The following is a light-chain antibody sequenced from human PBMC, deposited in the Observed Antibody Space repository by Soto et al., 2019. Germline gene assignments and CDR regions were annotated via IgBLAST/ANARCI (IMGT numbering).Light chain of an antibody. CDR2: KAS. CDR1: QSIGNL. Sequence: DIQMTQSPSTLSASVGDRVIITCRASQSIGNLLAWYQQKPGKAPNLLIYKASTLESGVPSRFSGSGSGTEXXLTISSLQPDDFATYYCQHYNTYSPFGGGTKVEIK. CDR3: QHYNTYSP. J-gene: IGKJ4*02. V-gene: IGKV1-5*03.